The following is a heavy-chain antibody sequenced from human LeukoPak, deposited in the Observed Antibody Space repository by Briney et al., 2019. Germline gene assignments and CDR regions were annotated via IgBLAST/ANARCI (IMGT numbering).Heavy chain of an antibody. V-gene: IGHV3-30*03. CDR1: GFTFSSYG. Sequence: GGSLRLSCAASGFTFSSYGMHWVRQAPGKGLEWVAVISYDGSYKYYADSVKGRFTISRDNSKNTLYLQMNSLRAEDTAVYYCTTTPPRYCSSTSCYSSDAFDIWGQGTMVTVSS. CDR2: ISYDGSYK. CDR3: TTTPPRYCSSTSCYSSDAFDI. D-gene: IGHD2-2*01. J-gene: IGHJ3*02.